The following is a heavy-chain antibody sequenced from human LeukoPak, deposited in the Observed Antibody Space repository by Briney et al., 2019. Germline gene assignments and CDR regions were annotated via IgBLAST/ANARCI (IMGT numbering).Heavy chain of an antibody. CDR1: GYTFFSYW. V-gene: IGHV5-51*01. D-gene: IGHD1-26*01. Sequence: GESLKISCKDSGYTFFSYWIAWVRQMPGKGLEWMGIIYPGDSDTRYSPSFQGQVTTSADKSTSTAYLQWNSLKASDTAMYYCARGPSGSYYTLWGQGTLVTVSS. CDR2: IYPGDSDT. CDR3: ARGPSGSYYTL. J-gene: IGHJ4*02.